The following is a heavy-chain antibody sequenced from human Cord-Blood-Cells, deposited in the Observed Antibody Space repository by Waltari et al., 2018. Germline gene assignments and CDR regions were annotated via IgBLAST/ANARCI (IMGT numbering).Heavy chain of an antibody. CDR3: ARAVGLKYWYFDL. D-gene: IGHD2-15*01. CDR1: EFTCRSYT. CDR2: ISSSSSTI. Sequence: EVQLVAHGGGLVQRGGSLRLSCAASEFTCRSYTMNLVGKAPGKGLEWVSYISSSSSTIYYADSVKGRFTISRDNAKNSLYLQMNSLRDEDTAVYYCARAVGLKYWYFDLWGRGTLVTVSS. J-gene: IGHJ2*01. V-gene: IGHV3-48*02.